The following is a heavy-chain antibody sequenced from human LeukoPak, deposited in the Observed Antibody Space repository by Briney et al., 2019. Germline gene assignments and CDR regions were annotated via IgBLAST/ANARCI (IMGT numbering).Heavy chain of an antibody. D-gene: IGHD1-26*01. CDR2: IYTSGST. CDR1: GGSISSYY. Sequence: SETLSLTCTVSGGSISSYYWSWIRQPPGKGLEWIGYIYTSGSTNYNPSLKSRVTISVDTSKNQFSLKLSSVTAADTAVYYCARPRYSGSYYAFDIWGQGTVVTVSS. J-gene: IGHJ3*02. CDR3: ARPRYSGSYYAFDI. V-gene: IGHV4-4*09.